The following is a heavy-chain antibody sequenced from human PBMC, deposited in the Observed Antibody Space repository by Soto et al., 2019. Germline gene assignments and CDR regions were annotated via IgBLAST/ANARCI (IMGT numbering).Heavy chain of an antibody. V-gene: IGHV1-3*01. D-gene: IGHD5-12*01. CDR3: ATDRGPKYSGYHFDY. J-gene: IGHJ4*02. CDR1: GYTFTSYA. Sequence: ASVKVSCKASGYTFTSYAMHWVRQAPGQGLEWMGWIDAGDGNTNYAQKFQGRVTMTGDTSTDTAYMELSSLRSEDTAVYYCATDRGPKYSGYHFDYWGQGTLVTVSS. CDR2: IDAGDGNT.